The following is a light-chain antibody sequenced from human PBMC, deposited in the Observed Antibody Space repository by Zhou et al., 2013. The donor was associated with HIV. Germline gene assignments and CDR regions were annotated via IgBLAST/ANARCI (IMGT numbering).Light chain of an antibody. CDR3: QQRIKWPPT. CDR1: ETGRYNS. Sequence: EIALTQSPDTLSLSPGERVVLSCRASETGRYNSLAWYQQRSGQAPRLLIYGASSRATGVPDRSSGSGSGTDFTLTFSRLEPEDFAVYYCQQRIKWPPTFGPGTKV. J-gene: IGKJ3*01. V-gene: IGKV3D-20*02. CDR2: GAS.